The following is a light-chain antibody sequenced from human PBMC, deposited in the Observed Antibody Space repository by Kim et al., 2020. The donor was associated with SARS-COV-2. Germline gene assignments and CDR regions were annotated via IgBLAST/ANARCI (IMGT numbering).Light chain of an antibody. V-gene: IGLV3-1*01. J-gene: IGLJ1*01. CDR2: QDS. CDR1: KLGDKY. CDR3: QAWDSSTEV. Sequence: VSPGQTASISCSGDKLGDKYACWYQQKPGQSPVLVICQDSKRPSGIPERFSGSNSGNTATLTISGTQAMDEADYYCQAWDSSTEVFGTGTKVTVL.